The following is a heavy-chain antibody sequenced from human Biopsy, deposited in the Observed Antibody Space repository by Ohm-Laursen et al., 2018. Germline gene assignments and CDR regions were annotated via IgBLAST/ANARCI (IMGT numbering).Heavy chain of an antibody. Sequence: GASVKVSCKASGDTFTTSAISWVRQVPGQGLDWMGRIIPILGTVDYGQNFQGRVTIRADTSTTFLELTSLRYDDTAVCYCASGDIGGIGLDVWGRGTTVTVSS. CDR2: IIPILGTV. J-gene: IGHJ6*02. D-gene: IGHD3-10*01. V-gene: IGHV1-69*04. CDR1: GDTFTTSA. CDR3: ASGDIGGIGLDV.